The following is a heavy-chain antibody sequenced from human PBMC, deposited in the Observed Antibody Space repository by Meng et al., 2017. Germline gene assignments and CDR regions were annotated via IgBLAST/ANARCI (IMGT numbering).Heavy chain of an antibody. CDR1: GFTFSSYS. Sequence: GESLKISCAASGFTFSSYSMNWVRQAPGKGLEWVSYISSSGSTIYYADSVKGRFTISRDNAKNSLYLQMNSLRAEDTAVYYCARDGSEQWLVPFDYWGQGTLVTVSS. CDR3: ARDGSEQWLVPFDY. V-gene: IGHV3-48*04. D-gene: IGHD6-19*01. J-gene: IGHJ4*02. CDR2: ISSSGSTI.